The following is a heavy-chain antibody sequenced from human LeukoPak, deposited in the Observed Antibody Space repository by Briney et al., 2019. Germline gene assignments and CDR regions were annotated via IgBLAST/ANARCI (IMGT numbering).Heavy chain of an antibody. CDR3: ASLWFGELHPFDY. J-gene: IGHJ4*02. D-gene: IGHD3-10*01. Sequence: GASVKVSCKASGYTFTGYYMHWARQAPGQGLEWMGRINPNSGGTNYAQKFQGRVTMTRDTSISTAYMELSRLRSDDTAVYYCASLWFGELHPFDYWGQGTLVTVSS. CDR1: GYTFTGYY. CDR2: INPNSGGT. V-gene: IGHV1-2*06.